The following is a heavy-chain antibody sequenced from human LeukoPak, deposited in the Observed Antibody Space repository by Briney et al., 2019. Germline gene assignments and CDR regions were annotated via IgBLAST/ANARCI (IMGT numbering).Heavy chain of an antibody. J-gene: IGHJ4*02. CDR1: GYTFTSYG. Sequence: ASVKVSCKASGYTFTSYGISWVRQAPGQGLEWMGWISAYNGNTNYAQKLQGRVTMTTDTSTSTAYMELRSLRSDDTAVYYCAIVVPAAMGWYFDYWGQGTLVTVSS. V-gene: IGHV1-18*01. CDR2: ISAYNGNT. CDR3: AIVVPAAMGWYFDY. D-gene: IGHD2-2*01.